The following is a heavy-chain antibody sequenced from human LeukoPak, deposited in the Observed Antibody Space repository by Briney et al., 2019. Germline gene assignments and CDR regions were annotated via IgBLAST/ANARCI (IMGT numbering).Heavy chain of an antibody. Sequence: PSETLSLTCTVSGGSISGYYWSWIRQPPGKGLEWIGYIYYSGSTNYNPSLKSRVTISVDTSKNQFSLKLSSVTAADTAVYYCARLASLTTVTPDYWGQGTLVTVSS. J-gene: IGHJ4*02. CDR3: ARLASLTTVTPDY. D-gene: IGHD4-11*01. CDR1: GGSISGYY. V-gene: IGHV4-59*08. CDR2: IYYSGST.